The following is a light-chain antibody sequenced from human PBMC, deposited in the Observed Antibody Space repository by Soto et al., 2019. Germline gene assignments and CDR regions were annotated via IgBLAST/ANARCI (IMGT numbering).Light chain of an antibody. V-gene: IGKV4-1*01. J-gene: IGKJ3*01. CDR1: QRVLYSSNNKNY. CDR2: WAS. CDR3: QQYYSSPLT. Sequence: DIVMTQSPDSLPVSLGAPATINCKSSQRVLYSSNNKNYLAWYQQKPGQPPQLLIYWASTRESGVPDRFSGSGSGTDFTLTISSLQAEDVAVYYCQQYYSSPLTFGPGTKVDIK.